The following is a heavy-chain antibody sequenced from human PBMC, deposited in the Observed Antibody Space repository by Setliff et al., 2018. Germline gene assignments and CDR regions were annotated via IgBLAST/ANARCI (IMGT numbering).Heavy chain of an antibody. CDR1: GGSVNSYY. V-gene: IGHV4-4*08. D-gene: IGHD6-6*01. J-gene: IGHJ6*03. CDR3: ARMAVRVASRPSSPLEYYYYMDF. Sequence: SETLSLTCTVSGGSVNSYYWSWIRLPPGRGLEWIGYVSTTGSSKYNPSLKSRLTIFMDTSKSQFSLWLSSVTAADTATYYCARMAVRVASRPSSPLEYYYYMDFWGKGATVTVSS. CDR2: VSTTGSS.